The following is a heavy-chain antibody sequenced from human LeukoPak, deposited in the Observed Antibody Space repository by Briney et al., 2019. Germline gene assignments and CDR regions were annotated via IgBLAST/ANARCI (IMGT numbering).Heavy chain of an antibody. CDR3: ARGEDGYCSSTSCKNWFDP. D-gene: IGHD2-2*03. Sequence: GASVKVSCKASGYTFTSYYMHWVRQAPGQGLEWMGIINPSGGSTSYAQKFQGRVTMTRDTSTSTVYMELSSLRSEDTAVYYCARGEDGYCSSTSCKNWFDPWGQGTLVTVSS. CDR2: INPSGGST. J-gene: IGHJ5*02. V-gene: IGHV1-46*01. CDR1: GYTFTSYY.